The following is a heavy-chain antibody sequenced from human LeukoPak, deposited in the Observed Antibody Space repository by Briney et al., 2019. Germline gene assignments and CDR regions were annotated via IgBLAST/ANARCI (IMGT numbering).Heavy chain of an antibody. CDR3: ARETNWTFDY. CDR2: IYTSGTT. CDR1: GGSIRSYY. D-gene: IGHD1-20*01. V-gene: IGHV4-4*07. Sequence: PSETPSLTCTVSGGSIRSYYWSWIRQPAGKGLEWIGRIYTSGTTNYNPSLKSRVTMSIDTSKNHFSLKLSSVTAADTAVYYCARETNWTFDYWGQGTLVTVSS. J-gene: IGHJ4*02.